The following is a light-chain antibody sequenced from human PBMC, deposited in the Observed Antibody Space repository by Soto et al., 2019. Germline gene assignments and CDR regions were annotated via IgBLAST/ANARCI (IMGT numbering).Light chain of an antibody. CDR3: QQYGSSPLT. J-gene: IGKJ4*01. CDR1: QSVSSSY. V-gene: IGKV3-20*01. CDR2: GAS. Sequence: EIVLTQSPGTLSLSPGERATLSCMASQSVSSSYLAWYQQRPGRAPRLLIYGASSRATGIPDRFSGSGSGTDFTLTISRLEPEYFAVYYCQQYGSSPLTFGGGTKVEI.